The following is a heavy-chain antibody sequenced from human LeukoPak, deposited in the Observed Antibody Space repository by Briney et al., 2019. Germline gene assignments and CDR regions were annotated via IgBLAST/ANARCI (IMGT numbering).Heavy chain of an antibody. D-gene: IGHD3-10*02. Sequence: GGSLRLSCAASGFTFDDYGMSWVRQAPGKGLEWVSGINGNGGRTGYADSVKGRFTISRDNAKNSLYLQMNSLRAEDTALYYCARDRANYYDRGVAFAIWGQGTMVTVYS. CDR2: INGNGGRT. J-gene: IGHJ3*02. V-gene: IGHV3-20*04. CDR3: ARDRANYYDRGVAFAI. CDR1: GFTFDDYG.